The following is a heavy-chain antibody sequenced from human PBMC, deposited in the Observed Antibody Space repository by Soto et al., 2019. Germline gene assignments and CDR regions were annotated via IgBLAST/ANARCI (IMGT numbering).Heavy chain of an antibody. CDR1: GFTFSDYY. CDR2: ISSSSSYT. Sequence: PGVFXRLSCAASGFTFSDYYMSWILQNPGKGLEWVSYISSSSSYTNYADSVKGRFTISGDNAKNSLYLQMNSLRAEDTAVYYCERVSSDHGDFFDFLVQGTLVTVSS. J-gene: IGHJ4*02. CDR3: ERVSSDHGDFFDF. D-gene: IGHD4-17*01. V-gene: IGHV3-11*06.